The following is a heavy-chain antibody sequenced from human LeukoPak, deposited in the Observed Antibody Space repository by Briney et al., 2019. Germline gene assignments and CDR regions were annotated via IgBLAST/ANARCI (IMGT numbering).Heavy chain of an antibody. CDR1: GGSISSYY. Sequence: SETLSLTCTVSGGSISSYYWSWIRQPPGKGLECIGYIYYSGSTNYNPSLKSRVTISVDTSKNQFSLKLSSVTAADTAVYYCARQEMMADAFDIWGQGTMVTVSS. CDR2: IYYSGST. CDR3: ARQEMMADAFDI. V-gene: IGHV4-59*01. D-gene: IGHD5-24*01. J-gene: IGHJ3*02.